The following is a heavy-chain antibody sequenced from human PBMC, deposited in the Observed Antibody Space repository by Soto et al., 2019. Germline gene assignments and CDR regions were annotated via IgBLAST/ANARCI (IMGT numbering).Heavy chain of an antibody. J-gene: IGHJ4*02. D-gene: IGHD2-2*01. CDR1: GGTFSSYA. V-gene: IGHV1-69*01. Sequence: QVQLVQSGAEVQKPGSSVKVSCKASGGTFSSYAISWVRQAPGQGLEWMGGIIPIFGTANYAQKFQGRVTITADESTSTAYMELSSLRSEDTAVYYCARAGKRRYCSSTSCYGNFDYWGQGTLVTVSS. CDR3: ARAGKRRYCSSTSCYGNFDY. CDR2: IIPIFGTA.